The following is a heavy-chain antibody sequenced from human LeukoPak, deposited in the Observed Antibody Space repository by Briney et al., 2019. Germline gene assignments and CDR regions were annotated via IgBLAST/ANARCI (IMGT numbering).Heavy chain of an antibody. J-gene: IGHJ4*02. Sequence: PGGSLRLSCAASGFTFSSYWMSWVRQAPGKGLEWVATIKQDGSEKYYVGSVKGRFTISRDNAKSSLYLQMNNLRAEDTAVYYCVARDGGYGDYWGQGTLVTVSS. D-gene: IGHD5-24*01. CDR2: IKQDGSEK. CDR3: VARDGGYGDY. CDR1: GFTFSSYW. V-gene: IGHV3-7*03.